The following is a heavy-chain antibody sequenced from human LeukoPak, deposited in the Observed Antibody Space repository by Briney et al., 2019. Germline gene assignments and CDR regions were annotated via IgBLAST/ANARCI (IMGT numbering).Heavy chain of an antibody. D-gene: IGHD2-2*01. CDR3: ATTLIMYQGYLQH. Sequence: PGGSLRLSCAASGFTFSSYAMSWVRQAPGKGLEWVSAISGSGGSTYYADSVKGRFTISRDNSKNTLYLQMNSLRAEDTAVYYCATTLIMYQGYLQHWGQGTLVTVSS. CDR1: GFTFSSYA. CDR2: ISGSGGST. J-gene: IGHJ1*01. V-gene: IGHV3-23*01.